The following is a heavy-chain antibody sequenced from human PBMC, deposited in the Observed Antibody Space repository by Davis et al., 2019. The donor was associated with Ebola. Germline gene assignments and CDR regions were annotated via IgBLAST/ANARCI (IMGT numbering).Heavy chain of an antibody. CDR1: RFAFSSYA. V-gene: IGHV3-23*01. J-gene: IGHJ4*02. Sequence: GGSLRLSCRASRFAFSSYAMSWVRQAPGKGLEWVSAISGSGGSTYYADSVKGRFTISRDNSKSTLFLQMNSLTAEDTAVYYCAKDRDDYKSKDYWGQGTLVTVSS. CDR2: ISGSGGST. CDR3: AKDRDDYKSKDY. D-gene: IGHD5-24*01.